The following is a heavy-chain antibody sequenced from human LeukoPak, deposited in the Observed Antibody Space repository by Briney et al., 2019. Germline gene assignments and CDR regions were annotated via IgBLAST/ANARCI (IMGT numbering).Heavy chain of an antibody. Sequence: GGSLRLSCAASGFTFSSYGMHWVRQAPGKRLEWVAVIWYDGSNKYYADSVKGRFTISRDNSKNTLYLQMNSLRAEDTAVYYCAKDLSSSGWFGSYFGGFDYWGQGTLVTVSS. CDR1: GFTFSSYG. CDR2: IWYDGSNK. CDR3: AKDLSSSGWFGSYFGGFDY. D-gene: IGHD6-19*01. J-gene: IGHJ4*02. V-gene: IGHV3-33*06.